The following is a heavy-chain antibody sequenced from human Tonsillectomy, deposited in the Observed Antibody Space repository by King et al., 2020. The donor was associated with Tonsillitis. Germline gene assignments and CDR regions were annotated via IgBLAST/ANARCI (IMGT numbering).Heavy chain of an antibody. CDR1: GDSVSSNSAG. J-gene: IGHJ4*02. CDR2: TYYRSKWYN. V-gene: IGHV6-1*01. D-gene: IGHD3-16*01. CDR3: GGGRLVRGGICWFSL. Sequence: VQLQQSGPGLVKPSQTLSLTCAISGDSVSSNSAGWNWIRQSPSRGLEWLGRTYYRSKWYNDYAVSVKSRITINPDTSKNQFSLQLHSVTPEDTAVYYCGGGRLVRGGICWFSLWGLGTLFNVSS.